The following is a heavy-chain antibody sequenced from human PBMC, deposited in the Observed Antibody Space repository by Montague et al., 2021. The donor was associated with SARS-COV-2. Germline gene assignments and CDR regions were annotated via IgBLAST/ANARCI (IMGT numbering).Heavy chain of an antibody. J-gene: IGHJ4*02. CDR2: ISYDVTNK. V-gene: IGHV3-30*04. CDR3: ARDEDQVDSNYYFDY. D-gene: IGHD2-2*01. CDR1: GFTFSSYA. Sequence: SLRLSCAASGFTFSSYAMHWVRQAPGKGLEWVAVISYDVTNKYXXXSXXXRFTISRDNSKNTLYLQMNSLRAEDTAVYYCARDEDQVDSNYYFDYWGQGTLVTVSS.